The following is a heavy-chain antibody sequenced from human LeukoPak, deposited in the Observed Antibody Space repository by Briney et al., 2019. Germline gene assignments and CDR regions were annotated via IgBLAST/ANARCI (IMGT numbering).Heavy chain of an antibody. CDR3: ARMGADLRIYYMDV. CDR2: IKENESKE. Sequence: PGGSLRLSCAASGFTFRIYWMSWVRQAPGKGPEWVATIKENESKEYYVDSVKGRFTISRDNAKNSLYLQMNSLGGEDTAVYYCARMGADLRIYYMDVWGKGTTVIVSS. CDR1: GFTFRIYW. J-gene: IGHJ6*03. D-gene: IGHD2-15*01. V-gene: IGHV3-7*01.